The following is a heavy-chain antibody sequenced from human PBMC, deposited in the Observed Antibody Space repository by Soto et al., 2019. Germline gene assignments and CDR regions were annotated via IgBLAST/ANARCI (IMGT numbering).Heavy chain of an antibody. D-gene: IGHD1-26*01. V-gene: IGHV4-34*12. CDR3: ARQRPTDGRWEFANYYGMYV. CDR1: GGSFSAYY. CDR2: IIHSEST. J-gene: IGHJ6*02. Sequence: SETLSLTCAVYGGSFSAYYWSWVRQPPGKGLEWIGEIIHSESTKYNPSLKSRVTISVDTSKNQFSLKLSSVTAADTAVYYCARQRPTDGRWEFANYYGMYVWGHGTPVTVSS.